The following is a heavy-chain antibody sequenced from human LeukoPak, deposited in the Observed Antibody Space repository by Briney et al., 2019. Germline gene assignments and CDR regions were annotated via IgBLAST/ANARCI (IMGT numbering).Heavy chain of an antibody. V-gene: IGHV4-4*07. Sequence: PSETLSLTCTVSGGSISSYYWSWIRQPAGKGLEWIGRIYTSGSTNYNPSLKSRVTMSVDTSKNQFSLKLSSVTAADTAVYYCVTLRGDIAADYGMDVWGQGTTVTVSS. D-gene: IGHD6-13*01. CDR1: GGSISSYY. CDR3: VTLRGDIAADYGMDV. J-gene: IGHJ6*02. CDR2: IYTSGST.